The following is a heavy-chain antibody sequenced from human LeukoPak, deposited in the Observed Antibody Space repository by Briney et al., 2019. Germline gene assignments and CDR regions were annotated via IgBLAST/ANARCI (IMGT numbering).Heavy chain of an antibody. J-gene: IGHJ4*02. Sequence: PSQTLSLTCTVSGGSISSGGYYWSWIRQPPGKGLEWIGYIYHNGSTYYNPSLKSRVTISVDRSKNQFSLKLSSVTAADTAVYYCARARRVPAAKYYFDYWGQGTLVTVSS. CDR3: ARARRVPAAKYYFDY. D-gene: IGHD2-2*01. CDR2: IYHNGST. CDR1: GGSISSGGYY. V-gene: IGHV4-30-2*01.